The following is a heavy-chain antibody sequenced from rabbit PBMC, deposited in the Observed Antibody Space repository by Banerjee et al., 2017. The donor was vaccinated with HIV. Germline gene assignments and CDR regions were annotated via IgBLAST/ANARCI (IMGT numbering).Heavy chain of an antibody. V-gene: IGHV1S45*01. CDR2: IATVSGSI. Sequence: QEQLEESGGDLVKPEGSLTLTCTASGFSFSTSYWICWVRQAPGKGLEWIACIATVSGSIYYASWAKGRFTISKTSSTTVTLQMTSLTAADTATYFCARDAGYAGSNLWGPGTLVTVS. CDR1: GFSFSTSYW. J-gene: IGHJ4*01. CDR3: ARDAGYAGSNL. D-gene: IGHD4-2*01.